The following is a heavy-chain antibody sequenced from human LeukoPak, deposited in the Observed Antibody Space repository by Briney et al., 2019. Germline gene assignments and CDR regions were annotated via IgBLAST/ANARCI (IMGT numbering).Heavy chain of an antibody. D-gene: IGHD1-26*01. CDR1: VCTASSKY. CDR2: INSGGST. J-gene: IGHJ4*02. CDR3: ARVVGATLFDY. V-gene: IGHV3-53*04. Sequence: SLPLARAASVCTASSKYRGWVRQAAGKGLEWVSVINSGGSTYYADSVKGRFTISRHNSKNTLYLQMTSLRAEDTAVYYCARVVGATLFDYWGQGTLVTVSS.